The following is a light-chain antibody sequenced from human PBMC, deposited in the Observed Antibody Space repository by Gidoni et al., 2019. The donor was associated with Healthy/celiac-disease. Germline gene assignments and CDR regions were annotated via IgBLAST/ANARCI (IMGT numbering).Light chain of an antibody. CDR1: QGMSSF. CDR2: AAS. J-gene: IGKJ4*01. Sequence: DIQVTQSPSLLSASVGDRDTISCRASQGMSSFLAWYQQKPGKAPKLLIYAASTVQSGVPSRLSGSGSGTEFTLTISRLQPEDFATYYCQQLNSYPLTFGGGTKVEIK. V-gene: IGKV1-9*01. CDR3: QQLNSYPLT.